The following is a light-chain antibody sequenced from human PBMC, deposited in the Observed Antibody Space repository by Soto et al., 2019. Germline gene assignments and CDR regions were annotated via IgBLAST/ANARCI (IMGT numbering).Light chain of an antibody. CDR3: QKYNSAPLT. CDR1: QSIATY. V-gene: IGKV1-39*01. Sequence: DIQMTQSPSSLSASVGDRVTITCRASQSIATYLNWYQQKPGKAPVLLIYTASNLKSGVPSRFSGSGSGTDFTLNISGLQPEDVAAYYCQKYNSAPLTFGGGTKVDIK. J-gene: IGKJ4*01. CDR2: TAS.